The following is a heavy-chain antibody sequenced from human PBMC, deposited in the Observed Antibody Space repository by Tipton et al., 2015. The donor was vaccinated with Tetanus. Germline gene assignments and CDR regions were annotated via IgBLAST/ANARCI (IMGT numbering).Heavy chain of an antibody. CDR3: ARAIRSRENDDSGYYPYYFDY. J-gene: IGHJ4*02. CDR1: GGSISSGDYY. Sequence: GLVKPSQTLSLTCTVSGGSISSGDYYWSWIRQHPGKGLEWIGYIYYSGSAYYNPSLKSRVTISVDTSKNQFSLKLSSVTAADTAVYYCARAIRSRENDDSGYYPYYFDYWGQGPLVTVSS. V-gene: IGHV4-31*03. CDR2: IYYSGSA. D-gene: IGHD3-22*01.